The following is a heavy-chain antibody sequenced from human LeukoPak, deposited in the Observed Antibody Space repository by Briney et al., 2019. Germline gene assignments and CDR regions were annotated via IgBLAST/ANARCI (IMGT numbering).Heavy chain of an antibody. CDR3: ATEKLGYCSSTICPIDY. J-gene: IGHJ4*02. V-gene: IGHV1-8*03. CDR2: MNPNSGNT. Sequence: GASVKVSCKASGYTFTSYDINWVRQATGQGLEWMGWMNPNSGNTGYAQKFQGRVTITRNTSISTAYMELSSLRSEDTAVYYCATEKLGYCSSTICPIDYWGQGTLVTVSS. D-gene: IGHD2-2*01. CDR1: GYTFTSYD.